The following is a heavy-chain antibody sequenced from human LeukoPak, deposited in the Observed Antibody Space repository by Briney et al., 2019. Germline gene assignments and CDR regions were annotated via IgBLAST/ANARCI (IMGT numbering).Heavy chain of an antibody. CDR1: GYIFTGYY. J-gene: IGHJ4*02. V-gene: IGHV1-2*02. D-gene: IGHD3-16*01. CDR3: GRDERYSDADHHYPDLGY. Sequence: ASVKVSCKASGYIFTGYYLFWVRQAPGQGLEWMGWINPNGGATRYAQKFQGRVTLTCDTSIRTTYMELSSLTSDDTAVYYCGRDERYSDADHHYPDLGYWGQGTLVTVSS. CDR2: INPNGGAT.